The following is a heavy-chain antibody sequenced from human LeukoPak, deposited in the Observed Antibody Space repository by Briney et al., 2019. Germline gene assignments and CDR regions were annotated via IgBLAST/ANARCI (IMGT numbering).Heavy chain of an antibody. Sequence: ASVKVSRKASGYTFTGYYMHWVRQAPGQGLEWMGWINPNSGGTNYAQKFQGRVTMTRDTSISTAYMELSRLRSDDTAVYYCARVGYYDYVWGSYRYYYFDYWGQGTLVTVSS. V-gene: IGHV1-2*02. CDR3: ARVGYYDYVWGSYRYYYFDY. D-gene: IGHD3-16*02. CDR1: GYTFTGYY. CDR2: INPNSGGT. J-gene: IGHJ4*02.